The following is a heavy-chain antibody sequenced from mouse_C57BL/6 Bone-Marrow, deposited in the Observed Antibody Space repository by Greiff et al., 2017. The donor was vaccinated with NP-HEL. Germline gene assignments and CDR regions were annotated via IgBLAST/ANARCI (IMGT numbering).Heavy chain of an antibody. J-gene: IGHJ2*01. Sequence: VQLQQSGPGLVAPSQSLSITCTVSGFSLTSYAISWVRQPPGQGLAWLGVIWTGGGTNYNSALKSKLSISNDNSKSQAFLKMTSLQTDDTARYYCARRDYSNSLGFDYWGQGTTLTVSS. CDR3: ARRDYSNSLGFDY. CDR2: IWTGGGT. CDR1: GFSLTSYA. D-gene: IGHD2-5*01. V-gene: IGHV2-9-1*01.